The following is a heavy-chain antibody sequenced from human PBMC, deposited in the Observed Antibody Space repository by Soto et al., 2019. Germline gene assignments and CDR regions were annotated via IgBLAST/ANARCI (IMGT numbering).Heavy chain of an antibody. J-gene: IGHJ6*02. CDR3: AKGYYYDSSGYYGRDYYYYGMDV. D-gene: IGHD3-22*01. V-gene: IGHV3-23*01. Sequence: GGSLRLSCAASGFTFSSYAMSWVRQAPGKGLEWVSAISGSGGSTYYADSVKGRFTISRDNSKNTLYLQMNSLRAEDTAVYYCAKGYYYDSSGYYGRDYYYYGMDVWGQGTTVTVSS. CDR1: GFTFSSYA. CDR2: ISGSGGST.